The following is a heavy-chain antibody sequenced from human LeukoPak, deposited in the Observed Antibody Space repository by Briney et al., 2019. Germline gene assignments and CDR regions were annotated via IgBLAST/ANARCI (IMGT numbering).Heavy chain of an antibody. CDR2: ISGSGGST. CDR3: AKDEGGSGSY. Sequence: GGSLRLSCAASGFTFSNYALNWVRQAPGKGLEWVSAISGSGGSTYYADSVKGRFTISRDNSKNTLYLQMNSLRAEDTAVYYCAKDEGGSGSYWGQGTLVTVSS. V-gene: IGHV3-23*01. CDR1: GFTFSNYA. D-gene: IGHD6-19*01. J-gene: IGHJ4*02.